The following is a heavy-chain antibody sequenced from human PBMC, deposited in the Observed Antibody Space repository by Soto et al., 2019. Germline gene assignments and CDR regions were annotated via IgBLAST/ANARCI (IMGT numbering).Heavy chain of an antibody. CDR2: IKCSGGET. D-gene: IGHD2-21*02. V-gene: IGHV1-46*03. J-gene: IGHJ4*02. CDR1: GYTFPNYY. CDR3: ARGGDVVLVTAPLDD. Sequence: QVQLVQSGAEVKKPGASVKVSCRTSGYTFPNYYMHWVRQAHGQGLEWMGIIKCSGGETTYAQQFQDRVTMTRDTATSTVYMELSSLRSEDTAVYYCARGGDVVLVTAPLDDWGQGTLVTVSS.